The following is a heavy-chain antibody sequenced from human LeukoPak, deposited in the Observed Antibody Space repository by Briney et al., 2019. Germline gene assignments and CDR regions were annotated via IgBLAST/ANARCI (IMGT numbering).Heavy chain of an antibody. Sequence: GSLRLSCTVSGFTVSSNSMSWIRQPPGKGLEWIGYIYYSGSTKYNPSLKSRVTISVDTSKNQFSLKLSSVTAADTAVYYCARDGEQLVNDAFDIWGQGTMVTVSS. CDR2: IYYSGST. CDR1: GFTVSSNS. D-gene: IGHD6-6*01. V-gene: IGHV4-59*02. CDR3: ARDGEQLVNDAFDI. J-gene: IGHJ3*02.